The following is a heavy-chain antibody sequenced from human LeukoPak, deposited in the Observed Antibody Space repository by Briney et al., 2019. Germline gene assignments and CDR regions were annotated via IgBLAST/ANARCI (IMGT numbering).Heavy chain of an antibody. CDR2: IYYSGST. Sequence: PSETLSLTCTVSGGSISSYYWSWIRQPPGKGLEWIGYIYYSGSTNYNPSLKSRVTISVDTYKNQFSLKPSSLTRADTAAYYCARNLGSDAFDIWGQGTMVTVSS. D-gene: IGHD1-26*01. CDR3: ARNLGSDAFDI. V-gene: IGHV4-59*01. CDR1: GGSISSYY. J-gene: IGHJ3*02.